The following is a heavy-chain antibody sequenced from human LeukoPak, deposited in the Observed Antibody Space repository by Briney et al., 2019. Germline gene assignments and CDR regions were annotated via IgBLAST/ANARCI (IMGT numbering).Heavy chain of an antibody. CDR1: GFTFDDCA. CDR2: ISGDGGST. J-gene: IGHJ4*02. Sequence: GGSLRLSCAASGFTFDDCAMHWVRQAPGKGLEWVSLISGDGGSTYYADSVKGRFTVSRDNSKTSLYLQMNSLRTEDTALYYCAKDTRYSSTWYGVTYWGQGTLVTVSS. V-gene: IGHV3-43*02. CDR3: AKDTRYSSTWYGVTY. D-gene: IGHD6-13*01.